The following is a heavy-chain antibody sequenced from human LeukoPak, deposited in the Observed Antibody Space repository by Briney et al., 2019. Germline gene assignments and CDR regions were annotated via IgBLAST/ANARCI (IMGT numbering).Heavy chain of an antibody. J-gene: IGHJ4*02. D-gene: IGHD6-19*01. CDR3: ARDISGWKFDY. CDR1: GFTFSSYS. V-gene: IGHV3-21*01. CDR2: ISSSSSYI. Sequence: GGSLRLSCAASGFTFSSYSMNWVRQAPGKGLEWVSSISSSSSYIYYADSVKGRFTISRDNAKNSLYLQMNSLRAEGTAVHYCARDISGWKFDYWGQGTLVTVSS.